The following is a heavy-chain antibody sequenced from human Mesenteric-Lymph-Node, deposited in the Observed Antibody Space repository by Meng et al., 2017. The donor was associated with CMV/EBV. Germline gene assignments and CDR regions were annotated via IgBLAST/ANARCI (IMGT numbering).Heavy chain of an antibody. CDR2: ISRSSSYT. D-gene: IGHD3-3*01. CDR3: ARDRSRTIFGVVIV. V-gene: IGHV3-11*06. CDR1: GFTFSDYY. Sequence: SGFTFSDYYMNWIRQAPGKGLEWVSYISRSSSYTNYADSVKGRFTISRDNSKNTLYLQMNSLRAEDTAVYYCARDRSRTIFGVVIVWGQGTLVTVSS. J-gene: IGHJ4*02.